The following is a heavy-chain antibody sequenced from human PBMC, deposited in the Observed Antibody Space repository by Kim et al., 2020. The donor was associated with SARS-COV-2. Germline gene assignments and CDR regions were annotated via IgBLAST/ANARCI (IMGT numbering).Heavy chain of an antibody. Sequence: DLVKGRFTISRENAKNPLYLQMNSLRAEDTAVYYCAKENGYYDSSGAFDIWGQGTMVTVSS. V-gene: IGHV3-23*01. CDR3: AKENGYYDSSGAFDI. J-gene: IGHJ3*02. D-gene: IGHD3-22*01.